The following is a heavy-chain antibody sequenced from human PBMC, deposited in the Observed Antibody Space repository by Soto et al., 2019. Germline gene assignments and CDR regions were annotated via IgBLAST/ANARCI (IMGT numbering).Heavy chain of an antibody. CDR1: GYSFTTYW. CDR3: ARHGRIQLWFPSFDY. D-gene: IGHD5-18*01. Sequence: GESLKISCKASGYSFTTYWIGWVRQMPGKGLEWMGIIYPGDPDTRYSPSFQGQVTISADKSISTAYLQWSSLKASDTAMYYCARHGRIQLWFPSFDYWGQGTLVTVSS. V-gene: IGHV5-51*01. J-gene: IGHJ4*02. CDR2: IYPGDPDT.